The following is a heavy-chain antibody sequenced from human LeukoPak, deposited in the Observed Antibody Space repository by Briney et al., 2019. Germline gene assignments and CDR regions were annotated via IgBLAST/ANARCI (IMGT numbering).Heavy chain of an antibody. Sequence: GGSLRLSCAASEFTFSTYTMNWVRQAPGKGLEWVSSISSTSSTIYYADSVKGRFTISRDNPKNSLYLQMNSLRDEDTAIYYCARSLESDYWGQGTLVTVSS. CDR1: EFTFSTYT. V-gene: IGHV3-48*02. J-gene: IGHJ4*02. CDR2: ISSTSSTI. CDR3: ARSLESDY.